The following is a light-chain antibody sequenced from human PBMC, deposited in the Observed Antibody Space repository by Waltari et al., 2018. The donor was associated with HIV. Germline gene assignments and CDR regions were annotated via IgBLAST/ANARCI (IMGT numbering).Light chain of an antibody. CDR1: DSDFGLYNF. CDR3: ASFLGDNTIV. J-gene: IGLJ2*01. CDR2: DVD. V-gene: IGLV2-14*03. Sequence: SAVTQPASVSGLPGQSITISCSGDDSDFGLYNFVSWYQQLPGEPPKLILYDVDRRASGIAHRFSGSQSANTASLTISALRAEDEAHYYCASFLGDNTIVFGGGTKVTVL.